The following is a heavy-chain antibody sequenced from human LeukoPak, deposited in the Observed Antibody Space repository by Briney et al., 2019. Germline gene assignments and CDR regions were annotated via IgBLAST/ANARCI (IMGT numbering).Heavy chain of an antibody. CDR3: ARDPYYYDSSGYSPHFDY. D-gene: IGHD3-22*01. V-gene: IGHV7-4-1*02. CDR1: GYTFTSYA. J-gene: IGHJ4*02. CDR2: INTNTGNP. Sequence: ASVKVSCKASGYTFTSYAMNWVRQAPGQGLECMGWINTNTGNPTYAQGFTGRFVFSLDTSVSTAYLQISSLKAEDTAVYYCARDPYYYDSSGYSPHFDYWGQGTLVTVSS.